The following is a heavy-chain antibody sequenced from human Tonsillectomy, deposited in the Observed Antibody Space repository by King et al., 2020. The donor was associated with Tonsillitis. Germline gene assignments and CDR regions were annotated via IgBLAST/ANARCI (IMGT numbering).Heavy chain of an antibody. Sequence: QLVQSGGGLTQPGGSLRLSCAASGLTFSSYGMSWVRQAPGKGLEWGSAISGSGGSTYYADSVKGRFTISRDNSKNTLYLQMNSLRAEDTAVYYCVKDRLGDTTMIIWGQGTLVTVSS. V-gene: IGHV3-23*04. D-gene: IGHD5-18*01. CDR1: GLTFSSYG. J-gene: IGHJ4*02. CDR2: ISGSGGST. CDR3: VKDRLGDTTMII.